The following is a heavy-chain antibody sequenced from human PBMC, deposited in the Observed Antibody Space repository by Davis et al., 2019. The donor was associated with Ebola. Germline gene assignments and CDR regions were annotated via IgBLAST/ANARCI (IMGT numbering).Heavy chain of an antibody. CDR2: ISSSSSYI. CDR3: AKSQKNYDFWSGYYYHYYMDV. V-gene: IGHV3-21*04. D-gene: IGHD3-3*01. Sequence: PGGSLRLSCAASGFTFSSYSMNWVRQAPGKGLEWVSSISSSSSYIYYADSVKGRFTISRDNAKNSLYLQMNSLRAEDTAVYYCAKSQKNYDFWSGYYYHYYMDVWGKGTTVTVSS. CDR1: GFTFSSYS. J-gene: IGHJ6*03.